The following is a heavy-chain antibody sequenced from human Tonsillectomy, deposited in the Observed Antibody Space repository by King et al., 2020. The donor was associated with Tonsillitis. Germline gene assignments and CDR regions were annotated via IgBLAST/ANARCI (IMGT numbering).Heavy chain of an antibody. CDR3: VRGPHDY. Sequence: VQLVESGGGLVQPGGALRLSCAASGFTFSSYEMNWVRQAPAKGLEWGSYISSSGSTLYYADSVKGRFTISRDNAKNSLFLEMNSLRAEDAAVYYCVRGPHDYWGQGTLVTVSS. CDR2: ISSSGSTL. CDR1: GFTFSSYE. V-gene: IGHV3-48*03. J-gene: IGHJ4*02.